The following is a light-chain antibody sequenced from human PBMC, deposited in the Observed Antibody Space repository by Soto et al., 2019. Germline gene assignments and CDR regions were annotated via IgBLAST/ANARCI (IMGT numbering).Light chain of an antibody. Sequence: EIVLTQSPATLSLSPGERATLSCGASQNVSNSYLAWYQQKPGLAPRLLIYDASSRAIGIPDRFSGSGSGADFTLTISRLEPVDFAVYYCQQYGTSRWTFGQGTKVEIK. CDR3: QQYGTSRWT. V-gene: IGKV3D-20*01. CDR2: DAS. CDR1: QNVSNSY. J-gene: IGKJ1*01.